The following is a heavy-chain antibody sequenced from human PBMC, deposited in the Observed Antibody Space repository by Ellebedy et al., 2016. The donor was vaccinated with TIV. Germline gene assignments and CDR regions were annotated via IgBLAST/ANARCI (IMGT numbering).Heavy chain of an antibody. Sequence: GGSLRLXXAASGFTFSSYSMNWVRQAPGKGLEWVSSISSSSSYIYYADSVKGRFTISRDNAKNSLYLQMNSLRAEDTAVYYCARDVYDDYYFDYWGQGTLVTVSS. D-gene: IGHD4-17*01. CDR3: ARDVYDDYYFDY. J-gene: IGHJ4*02. CDR1: GFTFSSYS. CDR2: ISSSSSYI. V-gene: IGHV3-21*01.